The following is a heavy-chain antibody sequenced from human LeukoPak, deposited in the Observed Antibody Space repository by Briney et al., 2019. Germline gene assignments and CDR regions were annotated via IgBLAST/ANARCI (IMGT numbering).Heavy chain of an antibody. Sequence: PGGSLRLSCAASGFTFSSYAMSWVRQAPGEGLEWVSAISGSGGTTYYTDSVKGRFTISRDNSKNTLYLQMNSLRAEDTAVYYCAKDFTGCSGGRCYSSLDYWGQGTLVTVSS. CDR3: AKDFTGCSGGRCYSSLDY. CDR2: ISGSGGTT. V-gene: IGHV3-23*01. D-gene: IGHD2-15*01. CDR1: GFTFSSYA. J-gene: IGHJ4*02.